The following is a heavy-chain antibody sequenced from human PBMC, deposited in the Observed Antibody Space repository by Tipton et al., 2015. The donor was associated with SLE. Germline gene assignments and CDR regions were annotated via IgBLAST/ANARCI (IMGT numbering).Heavy chain of an antibody. CDR1: GFTFSSYE. CDR2: ISSSGSTI. Sequence: SLRLSCAASGFTFSSYEMNWVRQAPGKGLEWVSYISSSGSTIYCADSVKGRFTISRDNAKNSLYLQMNSLRAEDTAVYYCANVGGYGDFDYWGQGTLVTVSS. J-gene: IGHJ4*02. V-gene: IGHV3-48*03. D-gene: IGHD4-17*01. CDR3: ANVGGYGDFDY.